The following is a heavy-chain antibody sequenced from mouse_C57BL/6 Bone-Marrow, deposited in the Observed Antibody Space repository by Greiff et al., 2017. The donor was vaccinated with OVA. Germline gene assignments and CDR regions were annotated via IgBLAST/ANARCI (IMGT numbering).Heavy chain of an antibody. CDR3: ARSPLGRGFAY. V-gene: IGHV1-54*01. J-gene: IGHJ3*01. CDR2: INPGSGGT. D-gene: IGHD4-1*01. CDR1: GYAFTNYL. Sequence: QVQLQQSGAELVRPGTSVKVSCKASGYAFTNYLIEWVKQRPGQGLEWIGVINPGSGGTNYNEKFKGKATLTADKSSSTAYMQLSSLTSEDSAVYFCARSPLGRGFAYWGQGTLVTVSA.